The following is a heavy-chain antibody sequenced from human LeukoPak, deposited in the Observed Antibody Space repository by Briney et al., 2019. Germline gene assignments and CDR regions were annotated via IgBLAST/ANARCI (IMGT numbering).Heavy chain of an antibody. CDR3: ARVLLAYYYYMDV. CDR1: GYSISSGYY. V-gene: IGHV4-38-2*02. D-gene: IGHD2-15*01. J-gene: IGHJ6*03. Sequence: SETLSLTCTVSGYSISSGYYWGWTRQPPGKGLEWIGSIYHSGSTYYNPSLKSRVTISVDTSKNQFSLKLSSVTAADTAVYYCARVLLAYYYYMDVWGKGTTVTISS. CDR2: IYHSGST.